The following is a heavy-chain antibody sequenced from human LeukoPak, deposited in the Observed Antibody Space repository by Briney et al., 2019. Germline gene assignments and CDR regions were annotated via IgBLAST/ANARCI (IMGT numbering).Heavy chain of an antibody. D-gene: IGHD6-6*01. CDR3: ARAGKLREIRYVAARPYWFDP. J-gene: IGHJ5*02. V-gene: IGHV4-34*01. Sequence: SSETLSLTCAVYGGSFSGYYWSWIRQPPGKGLEWIGEINHSGSTNYNPSLKSRVTISVDTSKNQFSLKLSSVTAADTAVYYCARAGKLREIRYVAARPYWFDPWGQGTLVTVSS. CDR2: INHSGST. CDR1: GGSFSGYY.